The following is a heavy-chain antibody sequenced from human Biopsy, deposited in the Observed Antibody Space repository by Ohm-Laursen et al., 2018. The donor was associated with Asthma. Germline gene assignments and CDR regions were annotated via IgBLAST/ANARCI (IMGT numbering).Heavy chain of an antibody. V-gene: IGHV1-69*13. Sequence: VKISCKASGDSFSNYAISWVRQAPGQGLEWMGGLIPVLGTPDHAQMFEGRVTITADESTSTAYMEMSSLSSEDTAVYYCARGYSGSDRIVYYYSGLEVWGQGTTVTVSS. CDR3: ARGYSGSDRIVYYYSGLEV. J-gene: IGHJ6*02. CDR1: GDSFSNYA. CDR2: LIPVLGTP. D-gene: IGHD5-12*01.